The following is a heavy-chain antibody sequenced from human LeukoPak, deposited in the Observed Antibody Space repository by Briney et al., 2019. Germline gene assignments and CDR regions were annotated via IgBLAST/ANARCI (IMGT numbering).Heavy chain of an antibody. J-gene: IGHJ4*02. D-gene: IGHD1/OR15-1a*01. CDR2: IKSKTDGGTT. CDR3: TTVTLTTIGWNN. Sequence: GGSLRLSCAASGFTFSHVWMSWVRQAPGKGLEWVGRIKSKTDGGTTDYAGFVKGRFTISRDDSKNTLYLQMNSLNIGDTAVYYCTTVTLTTIGWNNWGQGTLVTVSS. CDR1: GFTFSHVW. V-gene: IGHV3-15*01.